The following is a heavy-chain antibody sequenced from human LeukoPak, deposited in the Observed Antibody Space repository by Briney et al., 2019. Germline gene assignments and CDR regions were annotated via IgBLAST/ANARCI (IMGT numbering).Heavy chain of an antibody. V-gene: IGHV4-38-2*01. CDR3: AGGASHDAFDI. Sequence: PSETLSLTCAVSGYSISSGYYWGWIRQPPGKGLGWIGSIYHSGSTYYNPSLKSRVTISVDTSKNQFSLKLSSVTAADTAVYYCAGGASHDAFDIWGQGTMVTVSS. D-gene: IGHD3-10*01. CDR1: GYSISSGYY. J-gene: IGHJ3*02. CDR2: IYHSGST.